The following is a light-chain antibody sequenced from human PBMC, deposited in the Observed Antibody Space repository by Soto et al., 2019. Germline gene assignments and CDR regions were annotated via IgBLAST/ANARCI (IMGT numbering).Light chain of an antibody. J-gene: IGKJ1*01. CDR1: QSVRSY. V-gene: IGKV3-11*01. CDR3: QQYASSPRT. Sequence: EIVLTQSPATLSLSPGERATLSCRASQSVRSYLNWYQQKPGQAPRLLIHETSNRASGIPDRFTGSGSGTDFTLTISSLEPEDFAVYYCQQYASSPRTFGQGTTVEIK. CDR2: ETS.